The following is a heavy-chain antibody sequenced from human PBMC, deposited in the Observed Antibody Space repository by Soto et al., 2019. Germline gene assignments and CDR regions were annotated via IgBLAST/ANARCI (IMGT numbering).Heavy chain of an antibody. Sequence: ETLALTCTVSGGSIGSSSYYWGWIRQPPGKGLEWIGSIYYSGSTYYNPSLKSRVTISVDTSKNQFSLKLSSVTAADTAVYYCARARATIAAAAICDCWGQGTLVTVS. V-gene: IGHV4-39*01. CDR2: IYYSGST. CDR1: GGSIGSSSYY. J-gene: IGHJ4*02. D-gene: IGHD6-13*01. CDR3: ARARATIAAAAICDC.